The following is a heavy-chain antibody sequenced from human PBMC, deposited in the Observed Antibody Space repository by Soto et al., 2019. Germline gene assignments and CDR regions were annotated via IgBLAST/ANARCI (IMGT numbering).Heavy chain of an antibody. J-gene: IGHJ3*02. Sequence: ASVKVSCKASGGTFSSYAISWVRQAPGQGLEWMGGIIPIFGTANYAQKFQGRVTITADESTSTAYMELSSLRSEDTAVYYCARAPRWDCSSTSCYTDAFDIWGQGTMVTVSS. CDR2: IIPIFGTA. D-gene: IGHD2-2*02. CDR3: ARAPRWDCSSTSCYTDAFDI. CDR1: GGTFSSYA. V-gene: IGHV1-69*13.